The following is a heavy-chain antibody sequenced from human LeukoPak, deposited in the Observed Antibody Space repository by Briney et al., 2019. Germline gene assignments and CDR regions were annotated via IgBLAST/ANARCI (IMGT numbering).Heavy chain of an antibody. J-gene: IGHJ4*02. D-gene: IGHD6-13*01. CDR1: GFTVSSNY. Sequence: GGSLRLSCAASGFTVSSNYMSWVRQAPGKGLEWVSVIHSSGSTYYADSVKGRFTISRDNSKNTLHLQMNTLRAEDTAVYYCASRIATAGSVDYWGQGTLVTVSS. CDR3: ASRIATAGSVDY. CDR2: IHSSGST. V-gene: IGHV3-53*01.